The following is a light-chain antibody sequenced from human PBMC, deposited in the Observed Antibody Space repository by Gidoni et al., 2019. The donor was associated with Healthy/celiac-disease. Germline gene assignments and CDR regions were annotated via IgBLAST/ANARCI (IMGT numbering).Light chain of an antibody. CDR2: S. V-gene: IGKV3-15*01. CDR3: QQYNNWPPWT. CDR1: QSVSSN. Sequence: EIVMTQSPATLSVSPGERATLSCRVSQSVSSNLAWYQQKPGQAPRLLISSTRATGIPARFSGSGSGTEFTLTISSLQSEDFAVYYCQQYNNWPPWTFXQXTKVEIK. J-gene: IGKJ1*01.